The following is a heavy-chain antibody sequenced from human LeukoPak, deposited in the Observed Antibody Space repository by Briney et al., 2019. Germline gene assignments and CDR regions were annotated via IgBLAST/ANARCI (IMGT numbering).Heavy chain of an antibody. CDR3: TTDRAYYDSSAHFDY. V-gene: IGHV3-15*01. Sequence: GGSLRLSCAASGFTFSSYGMHWVRQAPWKGLEWVGRIKSKTDGGTTDYAAPVKGRFTISRDDSKDTLYLQMNSLKTEDTAVYYCTTDRAYYDSSAHFDYWGQGTLVTVSS. D-gene: IGHD3-22*01. CDR1: GFTFSSYG. J-gene: IGHJ4*02. CDR2: IKSKTDGGTT.